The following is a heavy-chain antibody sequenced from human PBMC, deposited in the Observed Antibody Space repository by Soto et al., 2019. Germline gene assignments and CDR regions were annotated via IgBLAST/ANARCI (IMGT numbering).Heavy chain of an antibody. CDR2: VSYGGST. J-gene: IGHJ5*02. Sequence: ETLSLTCSLSGGAIGGYYWSWIRQPPGKALEWIGYVSYGGSTDYHPSLKSRVSISIDTSKNQFFLKMISVTAPDTAVYYCARYGSDSGWFFFDPWGQGALVTVSS. D-gene: IGHD6-19*01. V-gene: IGHV4-59*01. CDR3: ARYGSDSGWFFFDP. CDR1: GGAIGGYY.